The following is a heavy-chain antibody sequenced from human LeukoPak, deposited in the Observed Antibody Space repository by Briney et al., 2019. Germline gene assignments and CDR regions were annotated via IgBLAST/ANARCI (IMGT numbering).Heavy chain of an antibody. V-gene: IGHV1-18*01. CDR1: GYTFTSYG. J-gene: IGHJ4*02. CDR3: ASLKTDGYFDY. Sequence: ASVKVSCKASGYTFTSYGISWVRQAPGQGLEWMGWFSGYNGNTNYAQKFQGRVTMTTDTSTSTAYMELRSLRSDDTAVYYCASLKTDGYFDYWGQGTLVTVSS. CDR2: FSGYNGNT. D-gene: IGHD5-24*01.